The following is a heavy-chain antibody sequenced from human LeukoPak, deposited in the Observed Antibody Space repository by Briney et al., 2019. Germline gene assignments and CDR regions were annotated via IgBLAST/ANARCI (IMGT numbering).Heavy chain of an antibody. Sequence: SETLSLTCNVSGGSISRYYWGWIRQPPGRGLQWIGYVSDSGSADYNPSLESRVTISVDTSKNQFFLRLNYVTAADSAVYFCARRIRTTLIFDSWGRGTLVTVSS. CDR1: GGSISRYY. V-gene: IGHV4-59*08. D-gene: IGHD4-11*01. CDR3: ARRIRTTLIFDS. CDR2: VSDSGSA. J-gene: IGHJ4*02.